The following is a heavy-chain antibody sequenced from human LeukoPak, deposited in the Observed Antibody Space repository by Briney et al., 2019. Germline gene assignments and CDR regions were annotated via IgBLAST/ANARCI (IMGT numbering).Heavy chain of an antibody. J-gene: IGHJ4*02. Sequence: GGSLRLSCAASGFTFDDYAMHWVRQAPGKGLEWVSGISWNSGSIGYADSVKGRFTISRDNAKNSLYLQMNSLRAEDTALYYCAKLRYYGSGEGYFDYWGQGTLATVSS. CDR2: ISWNSGSI. D-gene: IGHD3-10*01. V-gene: IGHV3-9*01. CDR3: AKLRYYGSGEGYFDY. CDR1: GFTFDDYA.